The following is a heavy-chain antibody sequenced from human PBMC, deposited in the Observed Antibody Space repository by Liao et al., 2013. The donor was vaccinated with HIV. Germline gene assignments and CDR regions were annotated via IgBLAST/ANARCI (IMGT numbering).Heavy chain of an antibody. CDR3: ARGGANYGDYHFDY. CDR2: VYTSGST. D-gene: IGHD4-17*01. V-gene: IGHV4-4*07. J-gene: IGHJ4*02. Sequence: QVQLQESGPGLVKPSETLSLTCTVSGDSISSYYWNWIRQPAGKGLEWIGRVYTSGSTNYHPSLESRVTMSVDTSKNQFSLKLSSVTAADTAVYYCARGGANYGDYHFDYWGRGNPWSPSPQ. CDR1: GDSISSYY.